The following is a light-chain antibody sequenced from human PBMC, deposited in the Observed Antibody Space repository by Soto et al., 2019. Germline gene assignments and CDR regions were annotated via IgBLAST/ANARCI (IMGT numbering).Light chain of an antibody. V-gene: IGKV3-11*01. CDR1: QNVNNH. J-gene: IGKJ5*01. CDR2: DTS. CDR3: QQRTSWPPA. Sequence: EIVLTQSPATLSLSPGERATLSCKASQNVNNHLVWYQQKSGQAPRLLIYDTSTRASDFPARFSGRGSGTDFTLTIGSLEPEGFEVYYCQQRTSWPPAFGQGTRLDSK.